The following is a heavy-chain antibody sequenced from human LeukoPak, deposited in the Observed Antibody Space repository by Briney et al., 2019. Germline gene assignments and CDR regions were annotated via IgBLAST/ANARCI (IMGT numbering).Heavy chain of an antibody. CDR2: ISPSGGST. CDR3: ARSGVDSSSWYGGLYNWFDP. CDR1: GYTFTSNY. D-gene: IGHD6-13*01. J-gene: IGHJ5*02. Sequence: ASVKVSCKAFGYTFTSNYMHWVRQAPGQGPEWMGVISPSGGSTTYAQKFQGRVTLTRDMSTSTDYLELSSLRSEDTAVYYCARSGVDSSSWYGGLYNWFDPWGQGTLVTVSS. V-gene: IGHV1-46*01.